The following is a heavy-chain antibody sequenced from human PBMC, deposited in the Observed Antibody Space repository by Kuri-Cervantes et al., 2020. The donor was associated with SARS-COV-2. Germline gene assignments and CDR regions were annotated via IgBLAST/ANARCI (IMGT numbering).Heavy chain of an antibody. CDR2: INPNSGGT. CDR1: GYTFTDYY. Sequence: ASVKVSCKAAGYTFTDYYMHWVRQAPGQGLEWMGWINPNSGGTNYAQKFQGRVTITRNTSISTAYMELSSLRSEDTAVYYCARGPAAAGSLYYYYYYMDVWGKGTTVTVSS. J-gene: IGHJ6*03. V-gene: IGHV1-2*02. D-gene: IGHD6-13*01. CDR3: ARGPAAAGSLYYYYYYMDV.